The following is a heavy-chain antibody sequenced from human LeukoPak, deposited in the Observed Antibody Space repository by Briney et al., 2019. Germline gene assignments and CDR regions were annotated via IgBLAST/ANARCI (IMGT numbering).Heavy chain of an antibody. CDR3: AREAFGGSRGGYYYYYMDV. CDR2: IYTSGST. CDR1: GGSISSYY. Sequence: PWETLSLTCTVSGGSISSYYWSWIRQPAGKGLEWIGRIYTSGSTNYNPSLTSRVTISVDKSKNQFSLKLSSVTAADTAVYYCAREAFGGSRGGYYYYYMDVWGKGATVTVSS. J-gene: IGHJ6*03. V-gene: IGHV4-4*07. D-gene: IGHD3-10*01.